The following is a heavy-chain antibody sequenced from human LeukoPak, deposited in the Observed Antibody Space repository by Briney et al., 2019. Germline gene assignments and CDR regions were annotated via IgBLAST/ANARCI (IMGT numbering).Heavy chain of an antibody. D-gene: IGHD3-3*01. Sequence: GGSLRLSCSASGFTFGSYGTHWVRQAPGKGLEWVALIWYHGNDVDYADSVKGRFTISRDNSKNTLYLQMNSVRAEDTAVYFCARDFWNEPSKYFDYWGQGTLVTVSS. CDR3: ARDFWNEPSKYFDY. V-gene: IGHV3-33*01. CDR1: GFTFGSYG. J-gene: IGHJ4*02. CDR2: IWYHGNDV.